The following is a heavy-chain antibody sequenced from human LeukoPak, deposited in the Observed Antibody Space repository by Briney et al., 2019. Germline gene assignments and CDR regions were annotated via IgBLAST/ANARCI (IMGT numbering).Heavy chain of an antibody. Sequence: SETLSLTCTVSGDSISSSSYYWGWIRQPPGKGLEWIGTIYYSGSTYYNPSLKSRVTISVDTSKNQFSLRLSSVTAADTAIYYCARKLYVVREVTFLNWFDPWGQGTLVTVSS. J-gene: IGHJ5*02. V-gene: IGHV4-39*01. D-gene: IGHD3-10*01. CDR2: IYYSGST. CDR1: GDSISSSSYY. CDR3: ARKLYVVREVTFLNWFDP.